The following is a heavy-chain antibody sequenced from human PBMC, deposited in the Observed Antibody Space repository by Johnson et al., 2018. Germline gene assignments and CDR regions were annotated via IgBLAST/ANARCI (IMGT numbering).Heavy chain of an antibody. CDR1: GGTFSSYA. V-gene: IGHV1-69*12. Sequence: QVQLVQSGAEVKKPGSSVKVSCKASGGTFSSYAISWVRQAPGQGLEWMGGIIPIFGTANYAQKFQGRVTITADESTSTASMELSSLRSEDTAIYYCARDQEEGARWWYCQHWGQGTLVTVSS. J-gene: IGHJ1*01. D-gene: IGHD1-26*01. CDR3: ARDQEEGARWWYCQH. CDR2: IIPIFGTA.